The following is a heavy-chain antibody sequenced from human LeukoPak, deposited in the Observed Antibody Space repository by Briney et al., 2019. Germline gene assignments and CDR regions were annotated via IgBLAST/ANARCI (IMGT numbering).Heavy chain of an antibody. V-gene: IGHV3-72*01. CDR3: AREVGPGDY. J-gene: IGHJ4*02. Sequence: GGSLRLSCAASGFTFSDHYMDWVRQAPGKGLEWVGRTRNKANSYTTEYAASVKGRFTISRDDSKNSLYLQMNSLKTEDTAVYYCAREVGPGDYWGQGTLVTVSS. CDR2: TRNKANSYTT. CDR1: GFTFSDHY.